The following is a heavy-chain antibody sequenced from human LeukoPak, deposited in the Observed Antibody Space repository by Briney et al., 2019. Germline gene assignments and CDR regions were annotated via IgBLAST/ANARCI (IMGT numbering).Heavy chain of an antibody. CDR1: GYSFTSHY. CDR2: INPRGTAT. V-gene: IGHV1-46*01. J-gene: IGHJ5*02. D-gene: IGHD3-16*01. CDR3: ARDTSEGDYAWWFDP. Sequence: ASVKVSCKASGYSFTSHYMHWVRQAPGQGLEWMGLINPRGTATRYAESFQGRLTLTRDLSTSTDYMELSSLRSDDTAVYFCARDTSEGDYAWWFDPWGQGTLLTVAS.